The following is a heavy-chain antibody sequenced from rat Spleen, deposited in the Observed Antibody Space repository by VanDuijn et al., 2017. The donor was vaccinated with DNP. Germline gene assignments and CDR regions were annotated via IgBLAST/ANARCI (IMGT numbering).Heavy chain of an antibody. CDR2: ITYDGGST. CDR1: GFTFSDYY. Sequence: EVQLLESGGGLVQPGRSLKLSCAASGFTFSDYYMTWVRQGPTRGLEWVAYITYDGGSTYYGDSVKGRFTISRDNAKSTLFLQMNSLRSEDMATYYCARYYSGYNFFDYWGQGVMVTVSS. V-gene: IGHV5-22*01. D-gene: IGHD4-3*01. J-gene: IGHJ2*01. CDR3: ARYYSGYNFFDY.